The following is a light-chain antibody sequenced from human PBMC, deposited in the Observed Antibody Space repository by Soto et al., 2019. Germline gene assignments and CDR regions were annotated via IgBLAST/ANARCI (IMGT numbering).Light chain of an antibody. V-gene: IGKV1D-16*01. CDR3: QQLNSYPLT. CDR1: QSISSW. Sequence: GDRVPITCRASQSISSWLAWYQQKPGKVPKALIYAASTLQSGVPSRFSGSGSGTDFTLTISSLQPEDFATYYCQQLNSYPLTFGGGTKVDIK. J-gene: IGKJ4*01. CDR2: AAS.